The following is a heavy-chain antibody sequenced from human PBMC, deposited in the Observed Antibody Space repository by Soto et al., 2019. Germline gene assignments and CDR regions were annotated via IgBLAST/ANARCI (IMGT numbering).Heavy chain of an antibody. CDR1: GYTFTGYY. D-gene: IGHD5-12*01. J-gene: IGHJ4*02. CDR3: ASYVEMATIGDFDY. V-gene: IGHV1-2*02. CDR2: INPNSGGT. Sequence: VKVSCKASGYTFTGYYMHWVRQAPGQGLEWMGWINPNSGGTNYAQKFQGRVTMTRDTSISTAYMELSRLRSDDTAVYYCASYVEMATIGDFDYWGQGTLVTVSS.